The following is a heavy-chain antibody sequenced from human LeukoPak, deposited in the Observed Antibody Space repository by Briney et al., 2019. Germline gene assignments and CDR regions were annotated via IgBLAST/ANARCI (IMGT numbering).Heavy chain of an antibody. V-gene: IGHV3-49*04. CDR2: IRSKAYGGTT. CDR3: TRDRPRGCSGGSCYSDWFDP. CDR1: GFTVSSNY. D-gene: IGHD2-15*01. J-gene: IGHJ5*02. Sequence: GGSLRLSCAASGFTVSSNYMSWVRQAPGKGLEWVGFIRSKAYGGTTEYAASVKGRFTISRDDSKSIAYLQMNSLKTEDTAVYYCTRDRPRGCSGGSCYSDWFDPWGQGTLVTVSS.